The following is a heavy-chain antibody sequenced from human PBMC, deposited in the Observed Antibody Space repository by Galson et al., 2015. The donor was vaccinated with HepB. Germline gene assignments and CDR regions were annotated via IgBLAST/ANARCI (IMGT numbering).Heavy chain of an antibody. CDR2: ISGSGGGT. CDR3: AKGIGMVRGAVDY. V-gene: IGHV3-23*01. D-gene: IGHD3-10*01. J-gene: IGHJ4*02. Sequence: SLRLSCAASGFTFSSYAMSWVRQAPGKGLEWVSAISGSGGGTYYADSVKGRFTISRDNSKNTLYLQMNSLRAEDTAVYYCAKGIGMVRGAVDYWGQGTLVTVSS. CDR1: GFTFSSYA.